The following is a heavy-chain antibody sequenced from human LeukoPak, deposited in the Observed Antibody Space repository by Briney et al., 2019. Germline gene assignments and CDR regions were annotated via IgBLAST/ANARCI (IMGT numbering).Heavy chain of an antibody. CDR1: GGSISSYY. D-gene: IGHD6-19*01. CDR3: ARLYGSGWFDGDF. Sequence: SETLSLTCTVSGGSISSYYWSWIRQPPGKGLEWIGYIYYSGSTNYNPSLKSRVTISVDTSKNQFSLKVSSVTAGDTAVYYCARLYGSGWFDGDFWGRGTLVTVSS. V-gene: IGHV4-59*08. CDR2: IYYSGST. J-gene: IGHJ4*02.